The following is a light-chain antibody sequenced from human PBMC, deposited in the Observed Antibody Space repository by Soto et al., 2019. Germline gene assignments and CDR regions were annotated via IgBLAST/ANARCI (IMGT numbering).Light chain of an antibody. V-gene: IGLV2-14*01. CDR2: DVS. CDR1: SSDVGVYGS. J-gene: IGLJ1*01. Sequence: QSALTQPASVSGSPGQSITISCTGTSSDVGVYGSVAWYRLNPGKAPKLMIYDVSNQPWGVSSRFSGSKSGNTASLSISGLQAEDEADYYCSSYTTSSTLVFGTGTKVTVL. CDR3: SSYTTSSTLV.